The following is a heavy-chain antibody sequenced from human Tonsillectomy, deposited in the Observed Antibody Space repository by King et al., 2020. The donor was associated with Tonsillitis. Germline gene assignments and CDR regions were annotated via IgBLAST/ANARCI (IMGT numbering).Heavy chain of an antibody. V-gene: IGHV3-64*01. D-gene: IGHD5-18*01. CDR1: GFTFSSYA. Sequence: DGQLVQSGGGLVQPGGSLRLSCAASGFTFSSYAMHWVRQAPGKGLEYVSAISSNGGSTYYANSVKGRFTISRDNSKNTLYLQMGSLRAEDMAVYYCARDSHRGYSYSKKKEPYYFDYWGQGTLVTVSS. J-gene: IGHJ4*02. CDR2: ISSNGGST. CDR3: ARDSHRGYSYSKKKEPYYFDY.